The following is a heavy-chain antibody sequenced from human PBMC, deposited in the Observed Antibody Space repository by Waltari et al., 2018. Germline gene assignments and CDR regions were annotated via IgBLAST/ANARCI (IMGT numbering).Heavy chain of an antibody. J-gene: IGHJ4*02. Sequence: QVQLVQSGAAVKKPGASVKVSCKASGYTFTAYYMHWVRQAPGQGLEWMGRINPNSGGTNYAQKFQGRVTMTRDTSISTAYMELSRLRSDDTAVYYCARGLWFGELPKGPMDYWGQGTLVTVSS. CDR2: INPNSGGT. CDR1: GYTFTAYY. V-gene: IGHV1-2*06. CDR3: ARGLWFGELPKGPMDY. D-gene: IGHD3-10*01.